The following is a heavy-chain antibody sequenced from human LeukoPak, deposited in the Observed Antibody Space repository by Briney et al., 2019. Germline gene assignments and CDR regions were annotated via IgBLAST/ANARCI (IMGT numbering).Heavy chain of an antibody. J-gene: IGHJ4*02. V-gene: IGHV3-23*01. CDR1: GFTFSSYA. D-gene: IGHD6-19*01. Sequence: PGGSLRLSCAASGFTFSSYAMSWVRQAPGKGLEWVSAISGSGGSTYYADSVKGRFTISRDNSKNTLYLQMNSLRAEDTAVYYCAKYEMLYSSGWYFFDYWGQGTLVTVSS. CDR2: ISGSGGST. CDR3: AKYEMLYSSGWYFFDY.